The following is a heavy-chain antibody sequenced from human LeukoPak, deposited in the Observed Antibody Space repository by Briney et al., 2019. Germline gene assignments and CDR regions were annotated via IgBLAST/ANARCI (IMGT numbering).Heavy chain of an antibody. CDR3: ARHYGP. CDR2: IIHSGST. Sequence: PSETLSLTCAVYGGSFSDYYWSWIRQPPGKGLEWIGEIIHSGSTNYNPSLKSRVTMSLDTSKNQFSLKLSSVTATDTAVYYCARHYGPWGQGTLVTVSS. D-gene: IGHD3-16*01. V-gene: IGHV4-34*12. CDR1: GGSFSDYY. J-gene: IGHJ4*02.